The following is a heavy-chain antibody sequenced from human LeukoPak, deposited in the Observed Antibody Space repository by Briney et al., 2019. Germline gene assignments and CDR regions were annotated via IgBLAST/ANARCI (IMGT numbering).Heavy chain of an antibody. Sequence: GASVKVSCKASGYTFTSYYMHWVRQAPGQGLEWMGIINPSGGSTSYAQEFQCRVTMTRDTSTSTVYMELSSLRSEDTAVYYCARDLRQSGSYDYWGQGTLVTVSS. V-gene: IGHV1-46*03. D-gene: IGHD1-26*01. CDR3: ARDLRQSGSYDY. J-gene: IGHJ4*02. CDR1: GYTFTSYY. CDR2: INPSGGST.